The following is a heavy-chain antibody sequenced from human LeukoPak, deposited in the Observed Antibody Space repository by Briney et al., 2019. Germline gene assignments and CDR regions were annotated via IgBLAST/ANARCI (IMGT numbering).Heavy chain of an antibody. Sequence: EASVKVSCKASGGTFSSYAINWVRQAPGQGLEWMGGIIPIFGTGNYAQKFQGRVTITTDESTSTAYMELSSLRSEDTAVYYCARGQPYYDFWSRNTYYMDVWGKGTTVTVSS. V-gene: IGHV1-69*05. CDR3: ARGQPYYDFWSRNTYYMDV. D-gene: IGHD3-3*01. J-gene: IGHJ6*03. CDR2: IIPIFGTG. CDR1: GGTFSSYA.